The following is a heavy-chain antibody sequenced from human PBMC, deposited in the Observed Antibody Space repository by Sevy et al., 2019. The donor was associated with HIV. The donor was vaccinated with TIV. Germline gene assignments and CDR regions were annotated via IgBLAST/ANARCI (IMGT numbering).Heavy chain of an antibody. CDR1: GFSFSYYG. J-gene: IGHJ6*02. D-gene: IGHD1-26*01. CDR3: ANAYSGSYSHSYLYALDV. V-gene: IGHV3-30*18. CDR2: ISHDGINE. Sequence: GGSLRLSCTGSGFSFSYYGIHWVRQAPGKGLDWVALISHDGINEYYADSVKGRFTISRDKSRNTVYLEMNSLRNEDAAIYFCANAYSGSYSHSYLYALDVWGQGTTVTVSS.